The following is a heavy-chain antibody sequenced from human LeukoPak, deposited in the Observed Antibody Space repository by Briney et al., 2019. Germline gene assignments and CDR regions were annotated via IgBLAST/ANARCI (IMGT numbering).Heavy chain of an antibody. CDR2: IYYSGST. J-gene: IGHJ6*03. CDR3: ARRYCGGDCYGGYYYYYMYV. CDR1: GGSISNYY. V-gene: IGHV4-59*08. D-gene: IGHD2-21*02. Sequence: SETLSLTCTVSGGSISNYYWSWIRQPPGKGLEWIGYIYYSGSTNYNPSLKSRVTIPVDTSKNQFSLKLSSVTAADTAVYYCARRYCGGDCYGGYYYYYMYVWGKGTTVTVSS.